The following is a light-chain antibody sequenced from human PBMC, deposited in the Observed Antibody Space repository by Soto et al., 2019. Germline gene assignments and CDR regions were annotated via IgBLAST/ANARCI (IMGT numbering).Light chain of an antibody. J-gene: IGKJ4*01. Sequence: EVVMTQSPATVSVSPGERTSLSCRASQSIGTNLGWYQQKPGQAPRLLIIKTSIRAAGVPARFSGSGSGTEFTLTISGLQFEFISFYYCRQYDYWPPPFGGGPKLEIK. CDR2: KTS. CDR3: RQYDYWPPP. V-gene: IGKV3D-15*01. CDR1: QSIGTN.